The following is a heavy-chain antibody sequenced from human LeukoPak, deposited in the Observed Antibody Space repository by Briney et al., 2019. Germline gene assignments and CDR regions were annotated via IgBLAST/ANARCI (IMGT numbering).Heavy chain of an antibody. CDR2: INPNSGGT. D-gene: IGHD3-22*01. J-gene: IGHJ4*02. V-gene: IGHV1-2*02. CDR1: GYTFTGYY. Sequence: GASVKVSCKASGYTFTGYYMHWVRQAAGQGREWMGWINPNSGGTNYAQKFQGRVTMTRDTSISTAYMELSRLRSDDTAVYYCARDREGRGWVRVAFDYWGQGTLITVSS. CDR3: ARDREGRGWVRVAFDY.